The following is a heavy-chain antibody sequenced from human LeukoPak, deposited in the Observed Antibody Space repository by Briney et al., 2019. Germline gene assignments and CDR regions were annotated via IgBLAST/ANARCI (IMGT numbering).Heavy chain of an antibody. CDR1: GVSFSTYY. J-gene: IGHJ4*02. CDR2: VNHSGYT. CDR3: ARQLYGSDH. Sequence: PSGTLSLTCGVSGVSFSTYYWSWIRQSPEKGLEWIGEVNHSGYTNYNPSLKSRVTISVDTSKNQFSLKLGSVTAADTAVYYCARQLYGSDHWGQGTLVTVSS. D-gene: IGHD4-17*01. V-gene: IGHV4-34*01.